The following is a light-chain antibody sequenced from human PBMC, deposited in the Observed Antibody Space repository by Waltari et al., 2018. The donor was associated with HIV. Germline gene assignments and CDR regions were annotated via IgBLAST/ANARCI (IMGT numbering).Light chain of an antibody. Sequence: QSALTQPHPVPGPPGQSLTISCTGTSTYVVTFVSLYHPYPAPAPQGIIYYVNKRPAGVPDRFSASKSGNTAFLTISGLQAEDEAEYHCCSHAGNFIFAFGTGTKVTVL. V-gene: IGLV2-11*01. CDR3: CSHAGNFIFA. J-gene: IGLJ1*01. CDR1: STYVVTF. CDR2: YVN.